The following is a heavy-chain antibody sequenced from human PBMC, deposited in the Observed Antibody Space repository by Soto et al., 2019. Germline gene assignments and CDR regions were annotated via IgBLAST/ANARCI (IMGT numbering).Heavy chain of an antibody. J-gene: IGHJ6*02. Sequence: EVQLVQSGAEVKKPGESLKISCKGSGYTFTSYWIAWVRQMPGKGLEWMGIIQPGDSDTRYSPSFQGQVTISADKSISTAYIQWRGLKASDTAIYYCARRGGVRGIGDFYSYGLDVWGQGTTVTVSS. V-gene: IGHV5-51*01. CDR1: GYTFTSYW. CDR2: IQPGDSDT. D-gene: IGHD3-10*01. CDR3: ARRGGVRGIGDFYSYGLDV.